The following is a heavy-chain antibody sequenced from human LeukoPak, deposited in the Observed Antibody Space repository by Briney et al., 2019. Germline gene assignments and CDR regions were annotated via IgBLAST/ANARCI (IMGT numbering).Heavy chain of an antibody. J-gene: IGHJ4*02. CDR1: GGSISSGSYY. CDR3: AREETGEIVD. CDR2: IYTSGST. D-gene: IGHD7-27*01. Sequence: SETLSLTCTVSGGSISSGSYYWSWIRQPAGKGLEWIGLIYTSGSTNYNPSLKSRVTISVDTSKNQFSLKLSSVTAADTAVYYCAREETGEIVDWGQGTLVTVSS. V-gene: IGHV4-61*02.